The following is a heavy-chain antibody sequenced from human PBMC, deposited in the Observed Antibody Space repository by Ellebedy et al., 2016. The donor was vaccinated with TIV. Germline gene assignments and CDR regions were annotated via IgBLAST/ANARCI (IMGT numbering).Heavy chain of an antibody. CDR3: ARDSSSYYYGSGSYYISPRE. CDR2: IDSDGSNI. D-gene: IGHD3-10*01. J-gene: IGHJ4*02. CDR1: GFTVSSNY. Sequence: GESLKISCAASGFTVSSNYINWVRQAPGKGLLWVSRIDSDGSNIDYADSVKGRFTLSRDNAKSTVYLQMNSLRVDDTAVYYCARDSSSYYYGSGSYYISPREWGQGTLVTVSS. V-gene: IGHV3-74*01.